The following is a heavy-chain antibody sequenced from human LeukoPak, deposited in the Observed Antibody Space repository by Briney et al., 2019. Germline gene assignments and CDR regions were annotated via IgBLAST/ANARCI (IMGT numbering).Heavy chain of an antibody. CDR1: GFTFDDFA. V-gene: IGHV3-9*01. CDR2: VTWNSGII. CDR3: AKGGIVDSVLDY. Sequence: GGSLRLSCAASGFTFDDFAMHWVRQTPGKGLEWVSGVTWNSGIIGYADSVKGRFTISRDNAKNSLYLQMNSLRPEGAALYYCAKGGIVDSVLDYWGQGTLVTVSS. D-gene: IGHD5-18*01. J-gene: IGHJ4*02.